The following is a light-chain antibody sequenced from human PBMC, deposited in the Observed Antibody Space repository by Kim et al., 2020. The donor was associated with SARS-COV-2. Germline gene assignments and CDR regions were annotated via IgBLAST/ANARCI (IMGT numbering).Light chain of an antibody. CDR3: QQYVNLPRA. Sequence: ASVGDRVTITCKASQDMDIYLNGDQQKPGKAPNLLIYDASNLKPGVPSRFSGRGSGTDFTFTISSMQPEDIATYYCQQYVNLPRAFGPGTKVDIK. CDR2: DAS. CDR1: QDMDIY. V-gene: IGKV1-33*01. J-gene: IGKJ3*01.